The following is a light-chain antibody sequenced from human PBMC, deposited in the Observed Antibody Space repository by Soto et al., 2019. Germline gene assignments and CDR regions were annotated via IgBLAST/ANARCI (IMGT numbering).Light chain of an antibody. V-gene: IGKV1-5*01. CDR2: DAS. J-gene: IGKJ1*01. CDR1: QTISSW. Sequence: DIQMTQSPSTLSASARDRVTITCRASQTISSWLAWYHQKPGKAPELLIYDASTLESGVPSRFSGSGSGTEFSLTISSLQPDDFATFYCQQYSSFSRTFGQGTKVDIK. CDR3: QQYSSFSRT.